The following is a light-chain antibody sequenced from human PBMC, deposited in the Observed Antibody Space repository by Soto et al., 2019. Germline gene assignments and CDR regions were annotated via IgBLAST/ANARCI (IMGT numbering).Light chain of an antibody. J-gene: IGKJ2*01. CDR1: QSISTC. CDR2: HAS. Sequence: DIQMTQSPSTLSASVGDRVTLTCRASQSISTCLAWYQHKPGKAPQLLIYHASSLASGVPSRFSGDGSGTEFTLTISSLQPDDFATYYCQQYNRYSYTFGQGTRLEIK. V-gene: IGKV1-5*01. CDR3: QQYNRYSYT.